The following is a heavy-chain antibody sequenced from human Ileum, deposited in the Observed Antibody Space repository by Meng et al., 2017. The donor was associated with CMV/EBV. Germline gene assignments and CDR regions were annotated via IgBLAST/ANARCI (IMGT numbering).Heavy chain of an antibody. CDR3: ARTHCGGDCYSYYVDF. V-gene: IGHV1-69*05. D-gene: IGHD2-21*01. CDR2: IIPVFGTT. J-gene: IGHJ4*02. CDR1: GGTFSNFA. Sequence: SVKVSCKASGGTFSNFAITWVRQAPGQGLELMGGIIPVFGTTNYAQKFQGRVTITTDESTGTAYMDLSSLTSEDTAVYYCARTHCGGDCYSYYVDFWGQGTLVTVSS.